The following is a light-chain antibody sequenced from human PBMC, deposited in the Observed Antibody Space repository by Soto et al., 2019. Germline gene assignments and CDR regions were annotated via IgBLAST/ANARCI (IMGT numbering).Light chain of an antibody. V-gene: IGLV1-44*01. CDR2: RNN. CDR3: ATWDDSLWV. CDR1: SSSIGSIT. Sequence: QSVLTQPPSASGTPGQRVTISCSGSSSSIGSITLNWYQQFPGTAPKLLIYRNNQRPSGVPDRFSGSKSGTSASLAISGLQSEDEADYYCATWDDSLWVFGGGTKLTVL. J-gene: IGLJ3*02.